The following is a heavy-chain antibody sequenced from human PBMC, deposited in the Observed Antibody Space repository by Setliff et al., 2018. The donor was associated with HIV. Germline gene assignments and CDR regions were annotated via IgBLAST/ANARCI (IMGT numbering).Heavy chain of an antibody. D-gene: IGHD6-13*01. CDR3: ARDESVGIAAAGY. Sequence: GGSLRLSCAASGFTFSNYWMSWVRQAPGEGLEWVASIKLDGNEKYYVDSVKGRFTISRDDLKNSLYLQMNSLRVEDTAVYYCARDESVGIAAAGYWGQGTLVTVSS. J-gene: IGHJ4*02. CDR1: GFTFSNYW. CDR2: IKLDGNEK. V-gene: IGHV3-7*01.